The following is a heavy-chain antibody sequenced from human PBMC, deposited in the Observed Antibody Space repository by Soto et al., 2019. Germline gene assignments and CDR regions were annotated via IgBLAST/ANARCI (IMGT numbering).Heavy chain of an antibody. D-gene: IGHD6-19*01. V-gene: IGHV1-69*13. J-gene: IGHJ6*02. Sequence: SVKVSCKASRVAFSKFIVTWVRQAPGLGLEWVGGIIPIFGTANYAQKFQGRVTITAVESRSTSYMEGSNRRYEDTAVYYCAKVRYSSPMGYYYGMDVWGQGTTVTVS. CDR3: AKVRYSSPMGYYYGMDV. CDR2: IIPIFGTA. CDR1: RVAFSKFI.